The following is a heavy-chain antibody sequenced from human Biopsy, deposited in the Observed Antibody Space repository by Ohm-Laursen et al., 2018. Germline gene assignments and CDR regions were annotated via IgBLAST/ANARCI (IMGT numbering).Heavy chain of an antibody. D-gene: IGHD6-19*01. Sequence: PRTLSLTCTVSGDSINNYSWSWIRQPAGKGLEWIGYISDTGTTNYNPSLRGRVAMSVDTSKNQFSLQLTSVTAADTAVYYCASGGQWPKPYLRYFDPWGQGTLVTVSS. V-gene: IGHV4-59*01. J-gene: IGHJ5*02. CDR3: ASGGQWPKPYLRYFDP. CDR2: ISDTGTT. CDR1: GDSINNYS.